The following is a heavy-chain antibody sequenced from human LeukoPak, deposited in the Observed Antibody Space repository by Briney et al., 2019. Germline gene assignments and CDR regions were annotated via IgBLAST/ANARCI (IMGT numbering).Heavy chain of an antibody. CDR2: ISYSGTDI. J-gene: IGHJ6*02. V-gene: IGHV3-11*01. CDR1: GFTFSDYY. Sequence: GGTLRLFCAASGFTFSDYYMTWIRRASGKGLEWITYISYSGTDISYADSVRGRYTVTRDNAKNSLYLQLKSLQIEGTAVYYCARDPGLWSYGMDVWGQGTAVTGS. CDR3: ARDPGLWSYGMDV. D-gene: IGHD3-10*01.